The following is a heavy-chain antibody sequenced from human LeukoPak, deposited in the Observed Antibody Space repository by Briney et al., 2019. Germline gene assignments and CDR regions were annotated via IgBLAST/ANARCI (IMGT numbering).Heavy chain of an antibody. CDR1: GGSISNSNYY. CDR3: ARQMAVAGREDINWFDP. D-gene: IGHD6-19*01. V-gene: IGHV4-39*01. Sequence: SETLSLTCTVSGGSISNSNYYWAWIRQPPGKGLEWIGSIYYSGSTYYNASLKSRLTISVDTSSNQFSLNLSSVTAADTAVYYCARQMAVAGREDINWFDPWGQGTLVTVSS. J-gene: IGHJ5*02. CDR2: IYYSGST.